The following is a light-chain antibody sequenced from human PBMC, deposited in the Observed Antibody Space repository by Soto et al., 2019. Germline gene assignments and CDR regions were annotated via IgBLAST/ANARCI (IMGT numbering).Light chain of an antibody. Sequence: QSALTQPASVSGSPGQSITISCTGTNSDVGAYNYVSWYQHLPGKAPKLMIYDVSHRPSRISDRFSGSKSGNTASLTISGLQAEDEADYYCSSYTNSGTHVVFGGGTKVTVL. CDR2: DVS. CDR3: SSYTNSGTHVV. J-gene: IGLJ2*01. V-gene: IGLV2-14*03. CDR1: NSDVGAYNY.